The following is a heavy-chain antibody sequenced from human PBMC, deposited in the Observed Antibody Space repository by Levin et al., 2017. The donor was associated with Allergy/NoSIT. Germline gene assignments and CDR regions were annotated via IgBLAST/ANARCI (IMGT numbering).Heavy chain of an antibody. CDR2: LPPPSFPP. Sequence: SLKVSCKASGYDFSLYYMHWVRQAPGQGLEWMVLLPPPSFPPPSPPPFPCRVIMTSDTSTDTVYMDLKNLRSEDTAVYFCARGDFSSYADLGDFTYWGQGTLVTVSS. CDR3: ARGDFSSYADLGDFTY. D-gene: IGHD4-11*01. CDR1: GYDFSLYY. V-gene: IGHV1-46*01. J-gene: IGHJ4*02.